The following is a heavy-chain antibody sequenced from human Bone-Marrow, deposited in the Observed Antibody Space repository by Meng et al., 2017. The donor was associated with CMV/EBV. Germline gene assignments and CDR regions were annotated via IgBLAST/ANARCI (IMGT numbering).Heavy chain of an antibody. Sequence: ASVKVSCKASGYTFTGYYMHWVRQAPGQGLEWMGWINPNSGGTNYAQKFQGRVTMTRDTSISTAYMELSRLRSDDTAVYYCARDPHLARPYYYGMDVWGQGTTVTVSS. CDR3: ARDPHLARPYYYGMDV. V-gene: IGHV1-2*02. CDR1: GYTFTGYY. D-gene: IGHD6-6*01. J-gene: IGHJ6*02. CDR2: INPNSGGT.